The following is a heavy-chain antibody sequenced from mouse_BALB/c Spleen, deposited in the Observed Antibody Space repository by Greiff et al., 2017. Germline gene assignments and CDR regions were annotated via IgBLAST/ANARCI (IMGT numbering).Heavy chain of an antibody. J-gene: IGHJ1*01. V-gene: IGHV5-6-5*01. CDR3: ARGYGNYWYFDV. Sequence: EVQGVESGGGLVKPGGSLKLSCAASGFTFSSYAMSWVRQTPEKRLEWVASISSGGSTYYPDSVKGRFTISRDNARNILYLQMSSLRSEDTAMYYCARGYGNYWYFDVWGAGTTVTVSS. D-gene: IGHD2-1*01. CDR2: ISSGGST. CDR1: GFTFSSYA.